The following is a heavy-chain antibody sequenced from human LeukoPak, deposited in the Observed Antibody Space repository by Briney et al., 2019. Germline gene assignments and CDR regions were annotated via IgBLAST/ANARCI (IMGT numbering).Heavy chain of an antibody. CDR1: GFTFSTYT. J-gene: IGHJ4*02. Sequence: GGSLRLSCAASGFTFSTYTMNWVRQAPGKGLEWVSLISSSSSYIFYADSVKGRFTISRDNAKKSLYLQMNSLRAEDTAVYYCARPLSGTTDFDYWGQGTLVTVSS. D-gene: IGHD1-20*01. CDR2: ISSSSSYI. V-gene: IGHV3-21*01. CDR3: ARPLSGTTDFDY.